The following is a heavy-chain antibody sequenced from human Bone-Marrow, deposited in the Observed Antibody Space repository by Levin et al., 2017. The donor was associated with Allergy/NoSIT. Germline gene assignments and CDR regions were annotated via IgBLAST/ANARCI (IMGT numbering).Heavy chain of an antibody. CDR1: GGSISSSSYY. V-gene: IGHV4-39*07. CDR2: IYYSGST. CDR3: ARDSSWSFDY. Sequence: PSETLSLTCTVSGGSISSSSYYWGWIRQPPGKGLEWIGSIYYSGSTYYNPSLKSRVTISVDTSKNQFSLKLSSVTAADTAVYYCARDSSWSFDYWGQGTLVTVSS. J-gene: IGHJ4*02. D-gene: IGHD6-13*01.